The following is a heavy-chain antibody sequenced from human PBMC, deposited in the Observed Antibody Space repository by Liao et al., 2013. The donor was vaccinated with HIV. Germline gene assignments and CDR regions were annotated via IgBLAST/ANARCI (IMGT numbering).Heavy chain of an antibody. CDR1: GDSISDSY. Sequence: QVQLQESGPGLVKSSETLAVTCNVSGDSISDSYWSWIRQPPGKGPEWIGYIYKTGKTTYNPSLRSRVTISADPSKNQVSLTLTSVTPADTAMYYCARGGVDYFHEWGQGTLVTVSS. CDR2: IYKTGKT. J-gene: IGHJ4*02. CDR3: ARGGVDYFHE. D-gene: IGHD3-10*02. V-gene: IGHV4-59*01.